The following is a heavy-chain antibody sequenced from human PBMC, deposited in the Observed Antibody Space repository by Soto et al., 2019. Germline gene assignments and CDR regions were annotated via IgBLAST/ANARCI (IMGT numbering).Heavy chain of an antibody. Sequence: GASVKVSCKASGYTFTSYYMHWVRQAPGQRLEWMGIINPSGGSTSYAQKFQGRVTMTRDTSTSTVYMELSSLRSEDTAVYYCARDGISSIDDIVATIGPPEMVGYWGQGTLVTVSS. D-gene: IGHD5-12*01. CDR1: GYTFTSYY. CDR3: ARDGISSIDDIVATIGPPEMVGY. CDR2: INPSGGST. V-gene: IGHV1-46*03. J-gene: IGHJ4*02.